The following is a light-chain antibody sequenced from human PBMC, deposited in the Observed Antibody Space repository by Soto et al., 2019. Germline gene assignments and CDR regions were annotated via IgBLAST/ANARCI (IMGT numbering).Light chain of an antibody. CDR1: SSNIGAGHV. V-gene: IGLV1-40*01. CDR3: QSYDNTLSASL. CDR2: GSS. J-gene: IGLJ2*01. Sequence: QSVLTQPPSVSGAPGQRVTISCTGRSSNIGAGHVVHWYQQFPGRAPNLLIYGSSNRPSRVPDRFSGSKSGTSASLAITGLQAEDEADHYCQSYDNTLSASLFGGGTKLTVL.